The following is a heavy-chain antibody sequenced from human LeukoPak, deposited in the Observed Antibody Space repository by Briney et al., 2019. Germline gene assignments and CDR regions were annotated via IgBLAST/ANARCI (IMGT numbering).Heavy chain of an antibody. CDR3: ANPTGRVGYY. D-gene: IGHD2-15*01. J-gene: IGHJ4*02. CDR2: ISGSGGST. V-gene: IGHV3-23*01. CDR1: GFTFSSYA. Sequence: PGGSLRLSCAASGFTFSSYAMSWVRQAPGKGLEWFSAISGSGGSTYYAASVKGRFTISRDNSKNTLYLQMNSLRAEDTAVYYCANPTGRVGYYWGQGTLVTVSS.